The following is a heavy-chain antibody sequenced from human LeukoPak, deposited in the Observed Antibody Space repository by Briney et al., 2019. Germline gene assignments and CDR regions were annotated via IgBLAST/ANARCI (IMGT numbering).Heavy chain of an antibody. CDR2: IYSGGST. CDR3: ARDSSPITGTLWFDP. D-gene: IGHD1/OR15-1a*01. J-gene: IGHJ5*02. V-gene: IGHV3-66*02. CDR1: GFTVGSNY. Sequence: GGSLRLSCAASGFTVGSNYMSWVRQAPGKGLGWVSVIYSGGSTYYADSVKGRFTISRDNSKNTLYLQMNSLRAEDTAVYYCARDSSPITGTLWFDPWGQGTLVTVSS.